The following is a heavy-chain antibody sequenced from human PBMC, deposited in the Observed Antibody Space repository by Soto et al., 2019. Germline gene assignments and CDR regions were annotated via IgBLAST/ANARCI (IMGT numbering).Heavy chain of an antibody. CDR3: ARDRPSYGTAPYYYGMDV. Sequence: QVQLQESGPGLVKPSETLSLTCTVSGGSISSYYWSWIRQAPGKGLEWIGYIYNRGSTNYNPSLKSRVTISVDTSKNQFSLKLRSATAADTAVYYCARDRPSYGTAPYYYGMDVWGQGTTVTVSS. V-gene: IGHV4-59*01. J-gene: IGHJ6*02. CDR1: GGSISSYY. D-gene: IGHD4-17*01. CDR2: IYNRGST.